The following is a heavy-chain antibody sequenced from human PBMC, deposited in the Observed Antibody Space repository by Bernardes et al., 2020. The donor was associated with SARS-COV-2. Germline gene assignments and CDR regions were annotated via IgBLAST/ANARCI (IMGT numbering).Heavy chain of an antibody. Sequence: GSLRLSCATSGFTLDIFAVSWVRQAPGKGLEWVSGVSNTGDTYYAASVKGRFTISRDTSKNIVFLQMNNLRAEDTAVYYCAKDSTVGSSIYGVLSFDSWGQGTLVTVSS. J-gene: IGHJ4*02. CDR3: AKDSTVGSSIYGVLSFDS. V-gene: IGHV3-23*01. CDR1: GFTLDIFA. D-gene: IGHD3-3*01. CDR2: VSNTGDT.